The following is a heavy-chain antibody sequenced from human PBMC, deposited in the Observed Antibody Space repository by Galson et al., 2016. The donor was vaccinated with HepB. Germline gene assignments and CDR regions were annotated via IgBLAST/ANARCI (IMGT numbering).Heavy chain of an antibody. CDR1: GYMFIDYY. CDR2: INSNSGAT. D-gene: IGHD5-12*01. Sequence: SVKVSCKASGYMFIDYYIFWVRQAPGQGLEWMGWINSNSGATNYAQRFQGRVTLTRDTSVGAAYMELTRLRSDDAAVYYCARVDSVTTLAGPSDSWGQGTVVTVSS. CDR3: ARVDSVTTLAGPSDS. J-gene: IGHJ3*01. V-gene: IGHV1-2*02.